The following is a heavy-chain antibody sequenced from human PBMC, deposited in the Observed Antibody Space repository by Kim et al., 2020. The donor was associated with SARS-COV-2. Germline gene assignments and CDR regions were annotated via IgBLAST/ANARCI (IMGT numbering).Heavy chain of an antibody. CDR3: AVDPYYDILTGYPLHV. CDR1: GFTFTKSA. CDR2: IVVGSGHT. V-gene: IGHV1-58*01. D-gene: IGHD3-9*01. J-gene: IGHJ6*02. Sequence: SVKVSCKASGFTFTKSAVQWVRQARGQRLEWIGWIVVGSGHTNYEQKFQERVTLTRDMSTSTAYMELSSLRSEDTAVYYCAVDPYYDILTGYPLHVWGQGTTVTVSS.